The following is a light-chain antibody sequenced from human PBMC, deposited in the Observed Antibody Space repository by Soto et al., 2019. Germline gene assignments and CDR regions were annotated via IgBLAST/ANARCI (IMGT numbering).Light chain of an antibody. V-gene: IGKV1-9*01. CDR3: QQLNNYPIT. J-gene: IGKJ5*01. Sequence: IQLTQSPSFLSASVGDRVTITWRASQGISSSLAWYQQKPGQAPKLLIYSASSLQGGVPSRFSGSGSGTEFTLTISSLQPEDFSTYYCQQLNNYPITFGQGTRLEIK. CDR1: QGISSS. CDR2: SAS.